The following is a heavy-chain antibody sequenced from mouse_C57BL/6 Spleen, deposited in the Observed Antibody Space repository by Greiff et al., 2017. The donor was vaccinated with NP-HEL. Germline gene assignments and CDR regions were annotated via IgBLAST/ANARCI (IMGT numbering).Heavy chain of an antibody. J-gene: IGHJ2*01. CDR3: TTDGYGPDY. Sequence: VQLKESGAELVRPGASVKLSCTASGFNIKDDYMHWVKQRPEQGLEWIGWIDPENGDTEYASKFQGKATITADTSSNTAYLQLSSLTSEDTAVYYCTTDGYGPDYWGQSTTLTVSS. V-gene: IGHV14-4*01. CDR2: IDPENGDT. CDR1: GFNIKDDY. D-gene: IGHD1-1*02.